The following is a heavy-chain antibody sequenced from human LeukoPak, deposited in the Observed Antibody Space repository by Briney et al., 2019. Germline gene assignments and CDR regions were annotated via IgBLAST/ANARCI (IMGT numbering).Heavy chain of an antibody. D-gene: IGHD3-22*01. V-gene: IGHV3-30*02. CDR1: GFTFSSYG. Sequence: GGSLRLSCAASGFTFSSYGMHWVRQAPGKGREWVAFIRYDGSNKYYADSVKGRFTISRDNSKNTLYLQMNSLRAEDTAVYYCAKDEGSYYDSSGYSDWGQGTLVTVSS. CDR3: AKDEGSYYDSSGYSD. CDR2: IRYDGSNK. J-gene: IGHJ4*02.